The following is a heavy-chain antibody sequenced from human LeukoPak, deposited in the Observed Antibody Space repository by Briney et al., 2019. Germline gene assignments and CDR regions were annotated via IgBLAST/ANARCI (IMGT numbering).Heavy chain of an antibody. CDR2: IRYDVSNK. J-gene: IGHJ4*02. V-gene: IGHV3-30*02. CDR1: GFTFSSYG. Sequence: GGSLRLSCVAAGFTFSSYGMHWVRQAPGKGLEWVAFIRYDVSNKYYADSVKARFTLSRDNSKNTMYLQMNTLRAEDTAVYYCATGYSSGWYGRLDYWGQGTLVTVS. D-gene: IGHD6-19*01. CDR3: ATGYSSGWYGRLDY.